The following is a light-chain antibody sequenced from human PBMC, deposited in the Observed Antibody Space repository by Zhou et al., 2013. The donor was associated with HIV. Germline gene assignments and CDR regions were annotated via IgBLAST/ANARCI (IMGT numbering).Light chain of an antibody. CDR1: QSISDW. CDR2: KAS. J-gene: IGKJ2*01. CDR3: QQYNSYSPMYT. Sequence: DIQMTQSPSTLSASVGDRVTITCRASQSISDWLAWYQHTPGRAPKLLIYKASTLESGVPSRFSGSGSGTEFTLTISSLQPDDFATYYCQQYNSYSPMYTFGQGTKLEIK. V-gene: IGKV1-5*03.